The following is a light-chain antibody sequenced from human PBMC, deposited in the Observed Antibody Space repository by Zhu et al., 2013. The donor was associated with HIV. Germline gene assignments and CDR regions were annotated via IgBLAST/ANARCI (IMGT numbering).Light chain of an antibody. J-gene: IGKJ4*01. Sequence: IVLTQSPGTLSLSPGERATLSCRASETVGNNYLAWHQHKPGQAPRVLIYTASNRAAGIPGRFSGRGSGTNFTLIISRLEPEDFAVYYCHHYGSTSLGGGTKVDI. V-gene: IGKV3-20*01. CDR3: HHYGSTS. CDR2: TAS. CDR1: ETVGNNY.